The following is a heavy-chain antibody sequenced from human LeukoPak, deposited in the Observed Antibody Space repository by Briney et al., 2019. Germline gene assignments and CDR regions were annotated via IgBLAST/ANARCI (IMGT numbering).Heavy chain of an antibody. CDR1: GFTFSSYW. CDR2: ISGDGSTT. V-gene: IGHV3-74*01. J-gene: IGHJ3*02. Sequence: GGSLRLSSAASGFTFSSYWMHWVRQAPGKGLVWVSRISGDGSTTSYADPVKGRFTISRDNAKNTLYLQMNSLRAEDTAVYYCAREAVAYDAFDIWDQGTLVTVSS. D-gene: IGHD6-19*01. CDR3: AREAVAYDAFDI.